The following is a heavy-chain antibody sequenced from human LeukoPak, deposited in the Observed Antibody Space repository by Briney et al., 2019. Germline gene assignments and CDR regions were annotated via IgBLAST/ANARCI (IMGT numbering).Heavy chain of an antibody. CDR1: GGSIRSSSYY. CDR2: IYYSGST. V-gene: IGHV4-39*07. D-gene: IGHD6-19*01. CDR3: ASASIAVAGTYYFDY. Sequence: SETLSLTCTVSGGSIRSSSYYWGWIRQPPGKGLEWIGSIYYSGSTYYNASLKSRGTISVDTSKNQLSLKLSSVTAADTAVYYCASASIAVAGTYYFDYWGQGTLVTVSS. J-gene: IGHJ4*02.